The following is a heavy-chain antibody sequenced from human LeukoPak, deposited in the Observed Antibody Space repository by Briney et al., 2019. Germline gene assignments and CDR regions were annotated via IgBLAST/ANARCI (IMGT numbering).Heavy chain of an antibody. CDR1: GGSISSYY. D-gene: IGHD3-10*01. Sequence: PSETLSLTCTVSGGSISSYYWSWLRQPPGKGLEWIGYIYYSGSTNYNPSLKSRVTISVDTSKNQFSLKLSSVTAADTAVYYCARDHYGSGSYSLGYWGQGTLVTVSS. CDR2: IYYSGST. J-gene: IGHJ4*02. CDR3: ARDHYGSGSYSLGY. V-gene: IGHV4-59*01.